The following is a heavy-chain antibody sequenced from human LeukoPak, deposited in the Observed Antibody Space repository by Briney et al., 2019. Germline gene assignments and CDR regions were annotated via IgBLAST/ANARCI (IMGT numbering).Heavy chain of an antibody. J-gene: IGHJ4*02. V-gene: IGHV3-23*01. CDR1: APTSTIYA. CDR2: ISGSGGST. CDR3: AKEPYVGSRVARPCH. D-gene: IGHD3-16*01. Sequence: GGSLRLSCAPFAPTSTIYAMSSVRQAPGKGLEWVSAISGSGGSTYYADSVKGRFTISRDNSKSTLFLQMNSLRAEDTAVYYCAKEPYVGSRVARPCHWGQGTLVTVSS.